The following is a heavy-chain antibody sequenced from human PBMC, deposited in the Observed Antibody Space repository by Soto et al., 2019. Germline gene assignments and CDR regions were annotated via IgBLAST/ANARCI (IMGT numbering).Heavy chain of an antibody. CDR2: ISYDGSAQ. Sequence: QVQLVESGGGVVQPGRSLRLSCAASGFTFSSYGMYWVRQAPGKGLEWVARISYDGSAQFYGDSVKGRFTISRDNSKNILYVQMNSLRSEDTAVYYCAKDTGADYWGQGTVVTVSA. V-gene: IGHV3-30*18. D-gene: IGHD3-10*01. J-gene: IGHJ4*02. CDR1: GFTFSSYG. CDR3: AKDTGADY.